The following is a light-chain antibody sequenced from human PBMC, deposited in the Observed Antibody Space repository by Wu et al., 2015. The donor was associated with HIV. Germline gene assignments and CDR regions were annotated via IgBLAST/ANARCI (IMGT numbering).Light chain of an antibody. V-gene: IGKV1-17*01. CDR2: KAS. J-gene: IGKJ1*01. CDR3: QQYTSYWT. Sequence: IQMTQSPSSLSASVGDRVTITCRASQGIRNDLGWYQQKPGKAPKLLIYKASTLESGVPSRFSGSGSGTEFTLTISSLQPDDFATYYCQQYTSYWTFGQGTKVEIK. CDR1: QGIRND.